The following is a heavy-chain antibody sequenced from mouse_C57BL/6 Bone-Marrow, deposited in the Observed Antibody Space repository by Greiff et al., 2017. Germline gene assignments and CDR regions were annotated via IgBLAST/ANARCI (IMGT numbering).Heavy chain of an antibody. CDR3: ARTYGVTSYTMDY. V-gene: IGHV1-69*01. Sequence: QVQLQQPGAELVMPGASVKLSCKASGYTFTSYWMHWVKQRPGQGLEWIGEIDPSDSYTNYNQKFKGKSTLTVDKSSSTAYMQLSSLTSEDSAVYYCARTYGVTSYTMDYCGEGTSVTVSP. J-gene: IGHJ4*01. D-gene: IGHD1-1*02. CDR1: GYTFTSYW. CDR2: IDPSDSYT.